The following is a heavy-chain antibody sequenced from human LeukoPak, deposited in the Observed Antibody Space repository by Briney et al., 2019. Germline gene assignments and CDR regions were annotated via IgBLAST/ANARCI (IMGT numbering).Heavy chain of an antibody. CDR1: GFIFTNYV. Sequence: GGSLRRSCAASGFIFTNYVMHWVRQAPGKGLESVSAISGDGGRTHYTNFVKGRFTISRDNSKNTLYLQMGSLRPEDMGIYYCAREPAVGTADFWGQGTLVTVAS. D-gene: IGHD6-13*01. CDR2: ISGDGGRT. J-gene: IGHJ4*02. V-gene: IGHV3-64*01. CDR3: AREPAVGTADF.